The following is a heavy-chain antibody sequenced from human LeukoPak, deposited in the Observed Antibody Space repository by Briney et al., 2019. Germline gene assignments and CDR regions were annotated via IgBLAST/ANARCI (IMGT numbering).Heavy chain of an antibody. CDR1: GGSISSSSYY. V-gene: IGHV4-39*07. CDR3: ARPSTRGYAYGHSDFDS. CDR2: IHHSGTT. Sequence: TSETLSLTCTVSGGSISSSSYYWGWIRQPPGKGLEWIGSIHHSGTTYYNPSLKSRVTISMDTSRNQFSLKLTSVTAADTALYYCARPSTRGYAYGHSDFDSWGQGALVTVSS. D-gene: IGHD5-18*01. J-gene: IGHJ4*02.